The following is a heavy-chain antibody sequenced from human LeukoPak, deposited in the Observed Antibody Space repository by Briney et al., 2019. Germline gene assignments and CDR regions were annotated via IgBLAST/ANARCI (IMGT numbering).Heavy chain of an antibody. CDR3: ARSQCQLLYCFDP. CDR2: IYYSGST. CDR1: GGSISSGGYY. J-gene: IGHJ5*02. Sequence: SETLSLTCTVSGGSISSGGYYWNWIRQHPGKGLEWIGYIYYSGSTYYNPSLKIPVTISVHTSKNQFSLKLSSVTAADTAVYYCARSQCQLLYCFDPWGQGTLVTVSS. D-gene: IGHD2-2*01. V-gene: IGHV4-31*01.